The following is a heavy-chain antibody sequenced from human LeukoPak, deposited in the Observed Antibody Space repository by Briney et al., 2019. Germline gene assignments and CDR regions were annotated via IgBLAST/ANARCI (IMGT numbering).Heavy chain of an antibody. CDR2: IYSSGTT. J-gene: IGHJ4*02. CDR1: GITLSNYG. CDR3: ARHYYDSSGSRRDYYFDY. V-gene: IGHV4-39*01. D-gene: IGHD3-22*01. Sequence: GSLRLSCAVSGITLSNYGMSWIRQPPGKGLEYIGSIYSSGTTHYNPSLKSRVSMSVDVSNNQFSLKLSSVTAADTAVYYCARHYYDSSGSRRDYYFDYWGPGALVTVSS.